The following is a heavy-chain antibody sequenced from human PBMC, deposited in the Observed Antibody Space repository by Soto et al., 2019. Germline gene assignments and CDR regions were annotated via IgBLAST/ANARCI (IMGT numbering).Heavy chain of an antibody. D-gene: IGHD6-6*01. CDR3: AREVGQTSSSDAFDI. CDR2: IYPSGST. Sequence: PSETLSLTCAVSGGSISSGGCSWNWIRQPPGKGLEWIAYIYPSGSTHYNPSLKSRGTISLDTSKNQVALELTSVTAADSAVYFCAREVGQTSSSDAFDIWGQGTMVTVSS. J-gene: IGHJ3*02. V-gene: IGHV4-30-2*05. CDR1: GGSISSGGCS.